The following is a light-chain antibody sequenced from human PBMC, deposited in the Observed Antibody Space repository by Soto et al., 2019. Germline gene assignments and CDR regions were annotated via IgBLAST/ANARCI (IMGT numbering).Light chain of an antibody. CDR1: RIFSSSY. CDR3: HQCSDWPPT. V-gene: IGKV3D-20*02. CDR2: DAS. J-gene: IGKJ4*01. Sequence: TLSVGAVSLYPRERATLSCRASRIFSSSYLAWYQQKPGQSPRLLIYDASNRATGIPARFSGSGSGTDFTLTISSLQPEDFAVYYCHQCSDWPPTFCGGTKVDIK.